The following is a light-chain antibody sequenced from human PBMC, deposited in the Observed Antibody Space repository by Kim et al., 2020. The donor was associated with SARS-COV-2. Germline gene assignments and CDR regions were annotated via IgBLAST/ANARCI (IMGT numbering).Light chain of an antibody. V-gene: IGLV1-44*01. CDR2: SNN. CDR3: AAWDDSQNCLV. Sequence: HSLTIPCSGKGTNIGIKDINWYTQLPGTAPKLLMYSNNQRTSAVPDLFSGSKSGTSASLAISGLQSEDEADYYCAAWDDSQNCLVFGGGTQLTVL. J-gene: IGLJ2*01. CDR1: GTNIGIKD.